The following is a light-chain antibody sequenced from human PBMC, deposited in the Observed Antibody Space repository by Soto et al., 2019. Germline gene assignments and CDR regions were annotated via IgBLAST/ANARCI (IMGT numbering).Light chain of an antibody. CDR2: AAS. V-gene: IGKV1-39*01. J-gene: IGKJ5*01. CDR3: QQSYSTPRIT. CDR1: QSIRNY. Sequence: DIQMTQFPSSLSASVRDRFTITCRASQSIRNYLNWYQQKPGKAPKLLIYAASSLQSGVPSRFSGRGSGTDFTLTISSLQPEDFATYYCQQSYSTPRITFGQGTRLEIK.